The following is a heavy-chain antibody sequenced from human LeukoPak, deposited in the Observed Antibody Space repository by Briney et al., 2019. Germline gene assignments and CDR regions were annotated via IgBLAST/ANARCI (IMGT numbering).Heavy chain of an antibody. CDR2: IYYSGST. Sequence: SETLSLTCTVSGGSISSYYWSWIRQPPGKGLEWIGYIYYSGSTNYNPSLKSRVTISVDTSKNQFSLKLTSVTAADTAVYYCASSTYGSGSYSPLAYWGQGTLVTVSS. CDR1: GGSISSYY. V-gene: IGHV4-59*01. CDR3: ASSTYGSGSYSPLAY. J-gene: IGHJ4*02. D-gene: IGHD3-10*01.